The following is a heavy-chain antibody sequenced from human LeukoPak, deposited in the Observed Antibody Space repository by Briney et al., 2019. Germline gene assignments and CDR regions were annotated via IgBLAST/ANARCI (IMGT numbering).Heavy chain of an antibody. CDR2: ISSSSSYI. V-gene: IGHV3-21*01. CDR1: GFTFSSYS. Sequence: GGSLRLSCAASGFTFSSYSMNWVRQAPGNGLEWVSSISSSSSYIYYADSVKGRFTISRDNAKNSLYLQMNSLRAEDTAVYCCASGVDYGGHKFDYWGQGTLVTVSS. J-gene: IGHJ4*02. CDR3: ASGVDYGGHKFDY. D-gene: IGHD4-17*01.